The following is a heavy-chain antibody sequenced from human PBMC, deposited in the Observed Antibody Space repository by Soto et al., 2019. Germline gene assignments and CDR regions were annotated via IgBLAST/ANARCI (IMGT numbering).Heavy chain of an antibody. Sequence: ASVKVSCKASGYTFTGYYMHWVRQAPGQGLEWMGWINPNSGGTNYAQKLQGWVNMTRDTSISTAYMELSRLRSDDTAVYYCARGQSRIAVAGTWGFDYWGQGTLVTVSS. CDR3: ARGQSRIAVAGTWGFDY. V-gene: IGHV1-2*04. J-gene: IGHJ4*02. CDR2: INPNSGGT. D-gene: IGHD6-19*01. CDR1: GYTFTGYY.